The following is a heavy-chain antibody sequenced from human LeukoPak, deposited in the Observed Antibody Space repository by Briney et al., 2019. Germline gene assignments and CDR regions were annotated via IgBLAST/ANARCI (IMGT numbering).Heavy chain of an antibody. Sequence: GGSLRLSCAASGFTFSSYAMSWVRQAPGKGLEWVSAISGSGGSTYYAGSVKGRFTISRDNSKNTLYLQMNSLRAEDTAVYYCAKDSGEWLGRRWGGALGDYYYMDVWGKGTTVTVSS. J-gene: IGHJ6*03. CDR3: AKDSGEWLGRRWGGALGDYYYMDV. D-gene: IGHD3-10*01. CDR2: ISGSGGST. V-gene: IGHV3-23*01. CDR1: GFTFSSYA.